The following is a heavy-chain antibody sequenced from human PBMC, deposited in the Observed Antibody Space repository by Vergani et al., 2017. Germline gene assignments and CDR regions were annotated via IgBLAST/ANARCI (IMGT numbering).Heavy chain of an antibody. CDR2: VSFRGDT. V-gene: IGHV4-59*02. CDR3: ARDAALGYCSGGSCHSGGLTPSMDV. D-gene: IGHD2-15*01. CDR1: GASVNSYY. J-gene: IGHJ6*02. Sequence: QVKLQESGPGLVKPSETLSLTCTVSGASVNSYYWSWIRQPPGKGLEWMGYVSFRGDTLYDPSVKGRMTISLNTSSNQFSLYLTSVTAADTAVYYCARDAALGYCSGGSCHSGGLTPSMDVWGQGTTVTVSS.